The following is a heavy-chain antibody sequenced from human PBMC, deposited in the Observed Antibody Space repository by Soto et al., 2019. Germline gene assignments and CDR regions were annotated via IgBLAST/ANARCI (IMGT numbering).Heavy chain of an antibody. V-gene: IGHV1-46*01. J-gene: IGHJ6*02. CDR3: ARDRGLSDFWSGYPYYYGMDV. CDR2: INPSGGST. Sequence: ASVKVSCKASGYTFTSYYMHWVRQAPGQGLEWMGIINPSGGSTSYAQKFQGRVTMTRDTSTSTVYMELSSLRSEDTAVYYCARDRGLSDFWSGYPYYYGMDVCGQGTTVTVSS. D-gene: IGHD3-3*01. CDR1: GYTFTSYY.